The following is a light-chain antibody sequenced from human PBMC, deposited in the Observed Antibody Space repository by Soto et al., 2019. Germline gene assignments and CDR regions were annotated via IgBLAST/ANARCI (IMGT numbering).Light chain of an antibody. Sequence: EIVLTQSPATLSLSPGERATLSCRASQSVGSYLAWYQQKPGQAPRLLIYEASKRATGIPARFSGSGSGTDFTLTISSLEPEDFAGYYCQQRSNWPRTFGQGTKVEIK. J-gene: IGKJ1*01. CDR1: QSVGSY. CDR2: EAS. V-gene: IGKV3-11*01. CDR3: QQRSNWPRT.